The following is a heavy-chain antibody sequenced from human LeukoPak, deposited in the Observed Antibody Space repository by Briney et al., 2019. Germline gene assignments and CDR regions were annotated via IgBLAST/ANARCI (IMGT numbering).Heavy chain of an antibody. CDR1: GFTFSSYW. V-gene: IGHV3-74*01. Sequence: GGSLRLSCAASGFTFSSYWMHWVRQAPGKGLVWVSRINSDGSSTSYADSVKGRFTIYRDNAKNTLYLQMNSLRAEDTAVYYCANGGPVVVTGAYWGQGTLVTVSS. J-gene: IGHJ4*02. D-gene: IGHD2-21*02. CDR2: INSDGSST. CDR3: ANGGPVVVTGAY.